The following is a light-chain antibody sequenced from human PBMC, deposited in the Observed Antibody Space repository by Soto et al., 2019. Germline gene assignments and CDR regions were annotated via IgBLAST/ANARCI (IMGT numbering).Light chain of an antibody. Sequence: QSVLTQPPSVSGAPGQRVTISCTGSSSNIGAGYVVHWYQQLPGAAPKLLIFSDNNRPSGVPDRFSGSKSGTSASLAITGLQAEDEADYYCSSYAGSTNFYVFGTGTKVTVL. CDR3: SSYAGSTNFYV. J-gene: IGLJ1*01. V-gene: IGLV1-40*01. CDR2: SDN. CDR1: SSNIGAGYV.